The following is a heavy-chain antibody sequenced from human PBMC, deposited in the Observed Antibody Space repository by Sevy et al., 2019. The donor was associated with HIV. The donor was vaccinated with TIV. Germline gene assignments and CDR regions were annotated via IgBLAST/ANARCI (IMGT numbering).Heavy chain of an antibody. V-gene: IGHV3-15*01. D-gene: IGHD3-3*01. CDR3: TTNFHYDPLEGYGMDV. J-gene: IGHJ6*02. Sequence: GESLKISCAASGFTFSNAWMSWVRQAPGKGLEWVGRIKSKTDGGTTDYAAPVKGRFTISRDDSKNTLYLQMNSLKTEDTAVYYCTTNFHYDPLEGYGMDVWGQGTTVTVSS. CDR2: IKSKTDGGTT. CDR1: GFTFSNAW.